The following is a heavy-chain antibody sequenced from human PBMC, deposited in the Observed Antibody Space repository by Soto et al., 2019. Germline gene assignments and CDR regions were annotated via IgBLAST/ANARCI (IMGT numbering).Heavy chain of an antibody. V-gene: IGHV3-23*01. J-gene: IGHJ4*02. CDR1: GFTFSSYA. Sequence: EVQLLESGGGLVQPGGSLRLSCAASGFTFSSYAMSWVRQAPGKGLEWVSGISVSGDSTYYAGSVKGRFTISRDNSKSTLYLQMNSLSAEVTAVYYCAKIFRFGDPEYWGQGALVTVSS. CDR2: ISVSGDST. D-gene: IGHD2-21*02. CDR3: AKIFRFGDPEY.